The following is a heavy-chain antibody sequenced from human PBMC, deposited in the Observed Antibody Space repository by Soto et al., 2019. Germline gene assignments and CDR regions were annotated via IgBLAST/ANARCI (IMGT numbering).Heavy chain of an antibody. Sequence: SETLSLTCTVSGGSISSGGYYWSWIRQHPGKGLEWIGYIYYSGSTYYNPSLKSRVTISVDTSKNQFSLKLNFVTAADTAVYYCARGRGYSYGLDPWGQGSLVTVSS. D-gene: IGHD5-18*01. CDR1: GGSISSGGYY. J-gene: IGHJ5*02. CDR3: ARGRGYSYGLDP. CDR2: IYYSGST. V-gene: IGHV4-31*03.